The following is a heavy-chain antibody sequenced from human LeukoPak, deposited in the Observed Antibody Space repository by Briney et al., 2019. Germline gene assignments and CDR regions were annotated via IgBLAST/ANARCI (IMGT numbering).Heavy chain of an antibody. D-gene: IGHD6-19*01. V-gene: IGHV6-1*01. Sequence: SQTLSLTCAISGDSVSSNSAAWNWIRQSPSRGLEWLGRTYYRSKWYNDYAVSVKSRITINPDTSKNQFSLKLSSVTAADTAVYYCARDPSSGWSYYYYGMDVWGQGTTVTVSS. J-gene: IGHJ6*02. CDR2: TYYRSKWYN. CDR1: GDSVSSNSAA. CDR3: ARDPSSGWSYYYYGMDV.